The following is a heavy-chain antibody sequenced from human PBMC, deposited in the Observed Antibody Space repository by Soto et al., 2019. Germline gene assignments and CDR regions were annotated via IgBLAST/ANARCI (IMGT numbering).Heavy chain of an antibody. CDR2: VYNSGST. CDR3: ARYRREAVAGYTLDN. Sequence: SETLSLTCTVSGGSISSNYWTSIRQPTGKGLEWIGYVYNSGSTNYNPSLKSRVTISEDTSKSQFSLKVNSMTAADTAVYYCARYRREAVAGYTLDNWGQGILVTVSS. D-gene: IGHD6-13*01. CDR1: GGSISSNY. V-gene: IGHV4-59*01. J-gene: IGHJ4*02.